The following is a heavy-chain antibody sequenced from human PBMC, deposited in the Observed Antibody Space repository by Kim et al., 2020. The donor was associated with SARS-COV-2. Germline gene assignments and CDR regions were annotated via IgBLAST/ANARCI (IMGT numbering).Heavy chain of an antibody. V-gene: IGHV4-59*01. CDR2: IYYSGST. J-gene: IGHJ4*02. CDR3: ARVGGYCSGGSCYDY. CDR1: GGSISSYY. Sequence: SETLSLTCTVSGGSISSYYWSWIRQPPGKGLEWIGYIYYSGSTNYNPSLKSRVTISVDTSKNQFSLKLSSVTAADTAVYYCARVGGYCSGGSCYDYWGQGTLVTVSS. D-gene: IGHD2-15*01.